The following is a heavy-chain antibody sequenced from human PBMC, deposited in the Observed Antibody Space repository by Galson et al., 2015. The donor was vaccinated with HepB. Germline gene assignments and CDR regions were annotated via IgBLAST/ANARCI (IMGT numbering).Heavy chain of an antibody. CDR2: IWYDGSNK. CDR1: GFTFSSYG. J-gene: IGHJ4*02. CDR3: AKADYDFWSGYYIDY. D-gene: IGHD3-3*01. V-gene: IGHV3-33*06. Sequence: SLRLSCAASGFTFSSYGMHWVRQAPGKGLEWVAVIWYDGSNKYYADSVKGRFTISRDNSKNTLYLQMNSLRAEDTAVYYCAKADYDFWSGYYIDYWGQGTLVTVSS.